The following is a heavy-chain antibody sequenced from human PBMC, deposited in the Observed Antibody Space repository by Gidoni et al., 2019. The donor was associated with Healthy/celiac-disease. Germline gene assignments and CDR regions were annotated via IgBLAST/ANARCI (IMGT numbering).Heavy chain of an antibody. V-gene: IGHV3-33*01. D-gene: IGHD1-26*01. Sequence: QVQLVESGGGVVQPGRSLRLSCAASGFTFSSYGMHWVRQAPGKGLEWVAVIWYDGSNKYYADSVKGRVTISRDNSKNTLYLQMNSLRAEDTAVYYCARGRIVGATIIDYYYYGMDVWGQGTTVTVSS. CDR1: GFTFSSYG. CDR3: ARGRIVGATIIDYYYYGMDV. J-gene: IGHJ6*02. CDR2: IWYDGSNK.